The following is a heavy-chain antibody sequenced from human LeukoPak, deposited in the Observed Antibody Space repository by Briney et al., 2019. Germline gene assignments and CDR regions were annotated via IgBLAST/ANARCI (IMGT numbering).Heavy chain of an antibody. J-gene: IGHJ4*02. D-gene: IGHD5-12*01. Sequence: TGGSRRLSWAASGFPFTAFAWVGVAQAPGKGLEWVSAISGSGDDTYYADSVKGRFTISRDNSKNTLYLQMNSLRAEDTAIYYCAKDHGRLGGQGTLVTVST. V-gene: IGHV3-23*01. CDR2: ISGSGDDT. CDR3: AKDHGRL. CDR1: GFPFTAFA.